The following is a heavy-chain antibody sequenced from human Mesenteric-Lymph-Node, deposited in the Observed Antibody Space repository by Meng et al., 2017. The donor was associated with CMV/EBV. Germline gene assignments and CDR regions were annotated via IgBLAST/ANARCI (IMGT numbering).Heavy chain of an antibody. CDR2: ISSSGSIV. V-gene: IGHV3-48*04. J-gene: IGHJ4*02. D-gene: IGHD6-6*01. Sequence: GGSLRLSCAASGFTFSSYSMNWVRQAPGKGLEWVSYISSSGSIVYCADSVKGRFIISRDNAKNSLDLQMNSLRAEDTAVYFCATQDTSSSSLASDYWGQGTLVTVSS. CDR1: GFTFSSYS. CDR3: ATQDTSSSSLASDY.